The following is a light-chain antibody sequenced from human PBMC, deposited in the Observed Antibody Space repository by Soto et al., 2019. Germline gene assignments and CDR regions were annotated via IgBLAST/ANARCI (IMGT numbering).Light chain of an antibody. CDR2: EVS. CDR3: SSYSSSITYV. V-gene: IGLV2-18*02. Sequence: QSALTQPPSVSGSPGQSVTISCTGTSSDVGRYNLVSWYQQPPGTAPKLMIYEVSNRPSGVPDRFSGSKSGNTASLTVSGLQDEDEADYYCSSYSSSITYVFGTGTKLTVL. CDR1: SSDVGRYNL. J-gene: IGLJ1*01.